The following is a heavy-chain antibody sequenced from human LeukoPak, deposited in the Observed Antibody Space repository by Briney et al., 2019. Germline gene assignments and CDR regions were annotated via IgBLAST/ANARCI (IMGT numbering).Heavy chain of an antibody. CDR2: IYYSGST. J-gene: IGHJ3*02. Sequence: PSETLSLTCTVSGGSISSGSYYWSWIRQYPGKGLEWIGYIYYSGSTYYNPSLKSRVTISVDTSKNQFSLKLNSVTAADTAVYYCARLYDSFRAFDIWGRGTIITVSS. D-gene: IGHD2-8*01. CDR1: GGSISSGSYY. V-gene: IGHV4-31*03. CDR3: ARLYDSFRAFDI.